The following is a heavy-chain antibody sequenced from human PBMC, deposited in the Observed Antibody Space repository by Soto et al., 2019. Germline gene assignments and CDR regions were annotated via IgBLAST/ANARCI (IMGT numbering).Heavy chain of an antibody. CDR3: VRDRRAYVSGWYVDYFDR. CDR2: ISVDNGNT. Sequence: QVQLVQSGPEMKRPGASVKVSCKASGFLFANYGMTWVRQAPGEGLEWMGWISVDNGNTNYAQKFQGRVNMTRDTSTNVAYLEVRSLKSDDTAVYYCVRDRRAYVSGWYVDYFDRWGQGTLVSVSS. D-gene: IGHD6-19*01. J-gene: IGHJ4*02. CDR1: GFLFANYG. V-gene: IGHV1-18*01.